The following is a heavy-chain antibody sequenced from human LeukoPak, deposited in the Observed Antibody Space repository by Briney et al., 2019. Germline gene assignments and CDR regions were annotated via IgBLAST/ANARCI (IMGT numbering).Heavy chain of an antibody. V-gene: IGHV3-48*03. D-gene: IGHD4-17*01. CDR2: ISGSGSTI. Sequence: GGSLRLSCAASGFTFSSYEMNWVRQAPGKGLEWVSYISGSGSTIYYADSVKGRFTISRDNAKNSLYLQMNSLRAEDTAVYYCARDPSTVTHYFDYWGQGTLVTVSS. CDR1: GFTFSSYE. J-gene: IGHJ4*02. CDR3: ARDPSTVTHYFDY.